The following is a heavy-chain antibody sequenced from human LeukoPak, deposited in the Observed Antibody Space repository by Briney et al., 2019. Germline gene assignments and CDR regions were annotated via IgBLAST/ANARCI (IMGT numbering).Heavy chain of an antibody. CDR1: GYTFTSYA. J-gene: IGHJ4*02. CDR2: INAGNGNT. Sequence: GASVKVSCKASGYTFTSYAMHWVRQAPGQRLEWVGWINAGNGNTKYSQKFQGRVTITRDTSASTAYMELSSLRSEDTAVYYCATQLGYCSGGSCTGGDYWGQGTLVTVSS. D-gene: IGHD2-15*01. CDR3: ATQLGYCSGGSCTGGDY. V-gene: IGHV1-3*01.